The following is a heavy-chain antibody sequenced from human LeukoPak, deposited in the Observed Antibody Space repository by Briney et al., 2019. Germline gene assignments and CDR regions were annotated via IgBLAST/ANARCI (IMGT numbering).Heavy chain of an antibody. J-gene: IGHJ4*02. CDR2: IIPIFGIA. Sequence: SVKVSCKASGGTFSSYAISWVRQAPGQGLEWMGRIIPIFGIANYAQKFQGRVTITADKSTSTAYMELSSLRSEDTAVYYCARELMDTAMVTGFDYWGQGTLVTVSS. V-gene: IGHV1-69*04. CDR1: GGTFSSYA. D-gene: IGHD5-18*01. CDR3: ARELMDTAMVTGFDY.